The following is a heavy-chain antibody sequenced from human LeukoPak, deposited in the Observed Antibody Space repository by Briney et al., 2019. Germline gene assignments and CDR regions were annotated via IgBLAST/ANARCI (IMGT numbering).Heavy chain of an antibody. CDR3: ARGGSIAVAGKVRYYYYXDV. V-gene: IGHV1-18*01. CDR2: ISAYNGNT. D-gene: IGHD6-19*01. CDR1: GYTFTSYG. J-gene: IGHJ6*03. Sequence: ASVKVSCKASGYTFTSYGISWVRQAPGQGLEWMGWISAYNGNTNYAQKLQGRVTMTTDTSTSTAYMELWSLRSDDTAVYYCARGGSIAVAGKVRYYYYXDVWGKGTTVTVSS.